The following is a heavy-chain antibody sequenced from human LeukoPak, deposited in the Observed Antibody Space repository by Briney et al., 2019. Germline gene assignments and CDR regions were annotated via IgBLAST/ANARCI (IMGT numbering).Heavy chain of an antibody. D-gene: IGHD3-10*01. CDR1: GLTFSSYA. CDR2: ISSNGGST. CDR3: AKPPPDFDYGSGSKYFDY. J-gene: IGHJ4*02. Sequence: PGGSLRLSCAASGLTFSSYAMSWVRQAPGKGLEWVSAISSNGGSTYYADSVKGRFTISRDNSKNTLYLQMNSLRAEDTAVHYCAKPPPDFDYGSGSKYFDYWGQGTLVTVS. V-gene: IGHV3-23*01.